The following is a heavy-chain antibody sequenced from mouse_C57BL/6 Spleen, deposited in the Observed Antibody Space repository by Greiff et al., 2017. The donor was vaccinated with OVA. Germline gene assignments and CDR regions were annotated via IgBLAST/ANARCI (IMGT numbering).Heavy chain of an antibody. Sequence: QVQLKQSGAELVRPGASVKLSCKASGYTFTDYYINWVKQRPGQGLEWIARIYPGSGNTYYNEQFKGKATLTADKSTSTAYMQLSSLTSEDSAVYFCARWGYGYVWYFDVWGTGTTVTVSS. CDR3: ARWGYGYVWYFDV. CDR2: IYPGSGNT. J-gene: IGHJ1*03. D-gene: IGHD2-2*01. CDR1: GYTFTDYY. V-gene: IGHV1-76*01.